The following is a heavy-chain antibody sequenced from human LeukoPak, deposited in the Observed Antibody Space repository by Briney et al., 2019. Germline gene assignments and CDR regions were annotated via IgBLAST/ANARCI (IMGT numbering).Heavy chain of an antibody. CDR1: GFTFDDYA. Sequence: GRSLRLSCAASGFTFDDYAMHWVRQAPGKGLEWVSGISWNSGSIGYADSVKGRFTISRDNAKNSLYLQMNSLRAEDTALYYCAKGVYCSGGSCYLGSFDYWGQGTLVTVSS. V-gene: IGHV3-9*01. D-gene: IGHD2-15*01. J-gene: IGHJ4*02. CDR2: ISWNSGSI. CDR3: AKGVYCSGGSCYLGSFDY.